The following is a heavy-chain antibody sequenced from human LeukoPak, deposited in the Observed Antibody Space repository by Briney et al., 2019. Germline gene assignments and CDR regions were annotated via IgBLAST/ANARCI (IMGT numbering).Heavy chain of an antibody. D-gene: IGHD5-18*01. CDR2: IFRDGSNT. Sequence: PGGSLRLSCVASGFTFSSYWMHWVRQAPGKGLVWVSSIFRDGSNTRYADSVKGRFTISRDNAKNSLYLQMNSLRAEDTAVYYCARDRDEDTASDYWGQGTLVTVSS. V-gene: IGHV3-74*01. CDR1: GFTFSSYW. CDR3: ARDRDEDTASDY. J-gene: IGHJ4*02.